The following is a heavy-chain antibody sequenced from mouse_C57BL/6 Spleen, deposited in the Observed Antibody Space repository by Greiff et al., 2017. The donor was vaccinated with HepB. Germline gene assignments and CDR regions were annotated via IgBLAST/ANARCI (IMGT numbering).Heavy chain of an antibody. CDR1: GFTFSDYG. CDR2: ISSGSSTI. CDR3: ARITTVVARGMDY. Sequence: EVKLMESGGGLVKPGGSLKLSCAASGFTFSDYGMHWVRQAPEKGLEWVAYISSGSSTIYYADTVKGRFTISRDNAKNTRFLQMTSLRSEDTAMYYCARITTVVARGMDYWGQGTSVTVSS. J-gene: IGHJ4*01. D-gene: IGHD1-1*01. V-gene: IGHV5-17*01.